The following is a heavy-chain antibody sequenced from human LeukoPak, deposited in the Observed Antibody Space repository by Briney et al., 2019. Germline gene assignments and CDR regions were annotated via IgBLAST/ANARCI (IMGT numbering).Heavy chain of an antibody. D-gene: IGHD6-19*01. CDR3: ARVPVAGSS. CDR2: MNPNSGNT. Sequence: ASVNVSDTPSEYTFTIYDINWVRQATGQGREWMGWMNPNSGNTGYAQKFQGRVTMTRNTSISTAYMELSSLRSEDTAVYYCARVPVAGSSWGQGTLVTVSS. V-gene: IGHV1-8*01. J-gene: IGHJ5*02. CDR1: EYTFTIYD.